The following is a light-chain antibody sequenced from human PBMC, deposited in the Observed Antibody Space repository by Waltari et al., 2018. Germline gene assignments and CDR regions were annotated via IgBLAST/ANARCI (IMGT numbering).Light chain of an antibody. J-gene: IGKJ2*01. V-gene: IGKV1-5*03. CDR2: KAS. CDR3: QQYHSYSYT. Sequence: DIQMTQSPSTLSASVGDRVTITYRASQGISSWLAWYQQKPGRAPKLLIYKASRLESGVPSKLSGSRSGTEFTLTISSLQPDDFATYYCQQYHSYSYTFGQGTKLEIK. CDR1: QGISSW.